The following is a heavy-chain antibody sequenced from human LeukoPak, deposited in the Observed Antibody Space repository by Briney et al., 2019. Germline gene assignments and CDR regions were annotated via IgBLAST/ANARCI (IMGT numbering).Heavy chain of an antibody. CDR3: AKESPYYSNRDYYFHY. Sequence: GGSLRLSCAASGFTFSSHAMSWVRQAPGKGLEWVSAISTNTGGRTYYADSVKGRLSISRDDSRNTVYLQMNSLRAEDTAVYYCAKESPYYSNRDYYFHYWGQGTLVTVSS. V-gene: IGHV3-23*01. CDR1: GFTFSSHA. J-gene: IGHJ4*02. D-gene: IGHD3-10*01. CDR2: ISTNTGGRT.